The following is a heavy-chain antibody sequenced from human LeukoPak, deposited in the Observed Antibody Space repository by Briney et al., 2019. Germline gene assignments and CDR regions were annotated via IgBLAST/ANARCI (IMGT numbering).Heavy chain of an antibody. CDR3: ARDRVPYAFDL. D-gene: IGHD3-10*01. J-gene: IGHJ3*01. CDR2: IYSGGST. CDR1: GVTVSRNY. Sequence: PGGSLRLSCVASGVTVSRNYMSWVRQAPGKGLEWVSIIYSGGSTYYADSVKGRCSISRDNSKNTVYLELNSPRLEDTAVYYCARDRVPYAFDLWGQGTMVTVSS. V-gene: IGHV3-53*01.